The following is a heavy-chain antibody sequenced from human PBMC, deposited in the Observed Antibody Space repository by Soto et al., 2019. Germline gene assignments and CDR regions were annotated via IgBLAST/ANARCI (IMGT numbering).Heavy chain of an antibody. D-gene: IGHD2-15*01. V-gene: IGHV3-7*03. J-gene: IGHJ4*02. CDR2: IKHDGSET. CDR3: ARDFATHCSGSTCYPYAY. Sequence: GGSLRLSCAASGFTFNTFWMSWVRQSPGKGLEWVANIKHDGSETYYVDSVKGRFTISRDNAKDSLFLQMNTLRTEDTAVYYCARDFATHCSGSTCYPYAYWGQGALVTVSS. CDR1: GFTFNTFW.